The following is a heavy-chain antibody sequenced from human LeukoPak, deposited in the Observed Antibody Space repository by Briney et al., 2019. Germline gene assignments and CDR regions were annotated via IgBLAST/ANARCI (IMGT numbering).Heavy chain of an antibody. CDR2: TYYRSTWYS. V-gene: IGHV6-1*01. Sequence: SQTLSLTCAISGDGVSSNSATWNWIRQSPSRGLEWLGRTYYRSTWYSDYAVSVKSRITINPDTSKNQFSLQLDSVTPEDTAVYYCARSRQYNGGWYPDYWGQGTLVTVSS. CDR3: ARSRQYNGGWYPDY. D-gene: IGHD6-19*01. J-gene: IGHJ4*02. CDR1: GDGVSSNSAT.